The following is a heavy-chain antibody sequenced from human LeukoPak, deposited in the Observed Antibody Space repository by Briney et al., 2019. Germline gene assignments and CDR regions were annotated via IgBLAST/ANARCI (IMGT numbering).Heavy chain of an antibody. Sequence: SGPTLVNPTQTLTLTCTFTGFSLSTSGVGVGWIRQPPGKALEWLVNIYWDDDKRYSPSLKSRVTITKDTSKNQVVLTMTNMDPVDTATYFCARRLGDRFDYWGQGTLVTVSS. J-gene: IGHJ4*02. D-gene: IGHD3-10*01. CDR1: GFSLSTSGVG. CDR3: ARRLGDRFDY. V-gene: IGHV2-5*02. CDR2: IYWDDDK.